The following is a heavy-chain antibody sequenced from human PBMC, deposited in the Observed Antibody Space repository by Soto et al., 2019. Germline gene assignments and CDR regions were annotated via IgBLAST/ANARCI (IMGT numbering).Heavy chain of an antibody. D-gene: IGHD3-3*01. J-gene: IGHJ6*03. Sequence: PSETLSLTCTVSGGSISSYYWSWIRQPPGRGLEWIGYIYYSGSTNYNPSLKSRVTISVDTSKNQFSLKLSSVTAADMAVYYCARVGRFLEWLGYYYYYMDVWGKGTTVTVSS. CDR2: IYYSGST. CDR1: GGSISSYY. CDR3: ARVGRFLEWLGYYYYYMDV. V-gene: IGHV4-59*01.